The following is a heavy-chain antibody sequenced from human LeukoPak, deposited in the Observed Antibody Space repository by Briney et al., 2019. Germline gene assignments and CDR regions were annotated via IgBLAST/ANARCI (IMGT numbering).Heavy chain of an antibody. V-gene: IGHV4-34*01. CDR3: ARGWGYDFWSGYFNNWFDP. CDR2: INRSGST. Sequence: PSETLSLTCAVYAGSFSGYHWSWIRHPPWKGLEWVGEINRSGSTNYNPSLKSRVTISVDTSKNQFSLKLSSVTAADTAVYYCARGWGYDFWSGYFNNWFDPWGQGTLVTVSS. CDR1: AGSFSGYH. J-gene: IGHJ5*02. D-gene: IGHD3-3*01.